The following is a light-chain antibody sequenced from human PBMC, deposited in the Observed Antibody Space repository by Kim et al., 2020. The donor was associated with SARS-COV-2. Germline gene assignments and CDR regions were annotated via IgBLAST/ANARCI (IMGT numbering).Light chain of an antibody. CDR2: GAS. J-gene: IGKJ1*01. V-gene: IGKV3-20*01. Sequence: EIVFTQSPGTLSLSPGERATLSCRASHSVSSNYLAWYQQKPGQAPRLLIYGASSRATGIPDSFSGSASGTDFTLTISRLEPEDFAVYYCQQYDTSIRTFGQGTKVDIK. CDR3: QQYDTSIRT. CDR1: HSVSSNY.